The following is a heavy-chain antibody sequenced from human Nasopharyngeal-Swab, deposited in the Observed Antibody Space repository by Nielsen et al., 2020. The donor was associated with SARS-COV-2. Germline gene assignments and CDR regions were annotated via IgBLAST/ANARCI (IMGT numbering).Heavy chain of an antibody. D-gene: IGHD2-15*01. V-gene: IGHV4-4*02. CDR3: AGPYRYCSGGSCHSGGAFDI. Sequence: VRQAPGKGLEWIGEIYHSGSTNYNPSLKSRVTISVDKSKNQFSLKLSSVTAADTAVYYCAGPYRYCSGGSCHSGGAFDIWGQGTMVTVSS. CDR2: IYHSGST. J-gene: IGHJ3*02.